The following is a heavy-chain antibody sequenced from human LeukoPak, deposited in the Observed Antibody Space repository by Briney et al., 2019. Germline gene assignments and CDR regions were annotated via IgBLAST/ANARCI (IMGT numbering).Heavy chain of an antibody. D-gene: IGHD4-11*01. CDR3: ARDPGDNSYSHYAIWYAFDV. CDR2: IVPILGIA. V-gene: IGHV1-69*04. CDR1: GGTFNNYA. Sequence: ASVKVSCKASGGTFNNYAISWVRQAPGQGLEWMGRIVPILGIANYAQEFQGRLIITADKATSSAYMELSSLRSEDTAVYYCARDPGDNSYSHYAIWYAFDVWGQGTMVTVSS. J-gene: IGHJ3*01.